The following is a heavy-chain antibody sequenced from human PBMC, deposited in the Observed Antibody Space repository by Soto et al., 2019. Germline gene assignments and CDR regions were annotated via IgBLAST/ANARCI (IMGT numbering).Heavy chain of an antibody. CDR1: GFTFSSYA. D-gene: IGHD1-7*01. J-gene: IGHJ6*02. Sequence: QVQLVESGGGVVQPGRSLRLSCAASGFTFSSYAMHWVRQAPGKGLEWVAVISYDGSNKYYADSVKGRFTISRDNSKNTLYLQMNRLSAEDTALYYCARDGGTNEYYYSYGMDVWGQGTTVTVSS. CDR2: ISYDGSNK. V-gene: IGHV3-30-3*01. CDR3: ARDGGTNEYYYSYGMDV.